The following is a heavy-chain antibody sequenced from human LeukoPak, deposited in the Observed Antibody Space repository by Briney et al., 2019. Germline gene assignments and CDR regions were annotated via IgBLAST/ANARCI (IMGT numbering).Heavy chain of an antibody. CDR3: ARDFLHLGG. V-gene: IGHV3-21*01. CDR1: GFTFSSYS. Sequence: GGSLRLSCAASGFTFSSYSMNWVRQPPGKGLEWVSSIFPSGGEIHYADSVKGRFTISRDNAKNTLYLQMNSLRAEDTAVYYCARDFLHLGGWGQGTMVTVSS. J-gene: IGHJ3*01. CDR2: IFPSGGEI. D-gene: IGHD3-16*01.